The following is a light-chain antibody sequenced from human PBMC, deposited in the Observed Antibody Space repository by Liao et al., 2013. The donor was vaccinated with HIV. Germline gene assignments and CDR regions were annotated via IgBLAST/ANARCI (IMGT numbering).Light chain of an antibody. CDR1: KLGDKY. Sequence: SYEVTQPPSVSVSPGQTASISCSGDKLGDKYACWYQQRPGQSPVLVIYQDSLRPSGIPERFSGSNSGNTATLTISGVEAGDEADYYCQVWDSSSDHVVFGGGTKLTVL. V-gene: IGLV3-1*01. J-gene: IGLJ2*01. CDR3: QVWDSSSDHVV. CDR2: QDS.